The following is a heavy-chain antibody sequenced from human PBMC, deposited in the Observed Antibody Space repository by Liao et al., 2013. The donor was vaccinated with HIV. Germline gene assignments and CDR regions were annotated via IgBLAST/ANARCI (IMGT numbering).Heavy chain of an antibody. D-gene: IGHD3-3*01. J-gene: IGHJ6*03. Sequence: QVQLQQWGAGLLKPSETLSLTCAVYGGSFSEYYWSWIRQPPGKGPEWIGKITHSGSTNYNPSLKSRVTISVDTSKNQFSLKLTSVTAADTAVYYCAREVGETIVGALMNYYYYYMDVWAKGTTVTVSS. V-gene: IGHV4-34*01. CDR1: GGSFSEYY. CDR2: ITHSGST. CDR3: AREVGETIVGALMNYYYYYMDV.